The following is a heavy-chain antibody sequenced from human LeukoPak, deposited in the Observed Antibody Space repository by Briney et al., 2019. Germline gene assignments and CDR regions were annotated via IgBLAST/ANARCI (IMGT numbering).Heavy chain of an antibody. V-gene: IGHV3-33*01. J-gene: IGHJ3*02. Sequence: PGGSLRLSCAASGFTFSSYGMHWVRQAPGKGLEWVAVIWYDGSNKYYADSVKGRFTISRDNSKNTLYLQMNSLRAEDTAVYYCARDKVRYSRGDAFDIWGQGTMVTVSS. CDR1: GFTFSSYG. CDR3: ARDKVRYSRGDAFDI. CDR2: IWYDGSNK. D-gene: IGHD5-18*01.